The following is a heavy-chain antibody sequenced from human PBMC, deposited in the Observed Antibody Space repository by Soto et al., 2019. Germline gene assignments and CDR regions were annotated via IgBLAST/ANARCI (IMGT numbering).Heavy chain of an antibody. V-gene: IGHV1-46*01. Sequence: ASVKVSCKASGYTFTSYYMHWVRQAPGQGLEWMGIINPSGGSTSYAQKFQGRVTMTRDTSTSTVYMELSSLRSEDTAVYYCARDGGSSSYYYYHSGMDVWGQGTTVTVSS. D-gene: IGHD3-10*01. CDR1: GYTFTSYY. J-gene: IGHJ6*02. CDR2: INPSGGST. CDR3: ARDGGSSSYYYYHSGMDV.